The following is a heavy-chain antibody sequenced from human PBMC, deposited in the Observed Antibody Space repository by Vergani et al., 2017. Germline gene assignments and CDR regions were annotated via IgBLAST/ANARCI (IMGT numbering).Heavy chain of an antibody. J-gene: IGHJ4*02. V-gene: IGHV4-61*02. CDR3: AREMGYGDYVLDY. Sequence: QVQLQESGPGLVKPSQTLSLTCTVSGGSISSGSYYWSWIRQPAGKGLEWIGRIYTSGSTNYNPSLKSRVTISVDTSKNQFSLKLSSVTAADTAVYYCAREMGYGDYVLDYWGQGTLVTVSS. CDR1: GGSISSGSYY. CDR2: IYTSGST. D-gene: IGHD4-17*01.